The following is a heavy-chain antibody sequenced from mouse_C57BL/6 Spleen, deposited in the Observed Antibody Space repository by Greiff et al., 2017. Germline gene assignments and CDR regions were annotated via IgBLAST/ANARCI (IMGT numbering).Heavy chain of an antibody. CDR2: INPSTGGT. J-gene: IGHJ2*01. CDR3: ARGATVVVDY. D-gene: IGHD1-1*01. V-gene: IGHV1-42*01. CDR1: GYSFTGYY. Sequence: VQLQQSGPELVKPGASVKISCKASGYSFTGYYMNWVKQSPEKSLEWIGEINPSTGGTTYNQKFKAKATVTVYKSSSTAYMQLKSLTSEDSAVYYCARGATVVVDYWGQGTTLTVSS.